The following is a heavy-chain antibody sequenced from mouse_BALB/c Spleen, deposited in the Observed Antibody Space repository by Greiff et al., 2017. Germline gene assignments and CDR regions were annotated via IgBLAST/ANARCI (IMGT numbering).Heavy chain of an antibody. CDR2: ISYSGST. V-gene: IGHV3-8*02. J-gene: IGHJ2*01. Sequence: EVKVEESGPSLVKPSQTLSLTCSVTGDSITSGYWNWIRKFPGNKLEYMGYISYSGSTYYNPSLKSRISITRDTSKNQYYLQLNSVTTEDTATYYCARYLGLRRGGYCDYWGQGTTLTVSS. CDR1: GDSITSGY. CDR3: ARYLGLRRGGYCDY. D-gene: IGHD2-4*01.